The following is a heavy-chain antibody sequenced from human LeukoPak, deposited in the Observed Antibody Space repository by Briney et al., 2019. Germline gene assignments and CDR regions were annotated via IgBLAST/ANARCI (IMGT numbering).Heavy chain of an antibody. Sequence: SETLSLTCAVSGGSISSGGYSWSWIRQPPGKGLEWIGYLYSSGSTYYNPSLKSRVTISVDTSKNQFSLKLSSVTAADTAVYYCARDQRRAFDIWGQGTMVTVSS. CDR3: ARDQRRAFDI. CDR2: LYSSGST. CDR1: GGSISSGGYS. V-gene: IGHV4-30-2*05. J-gene: IGHJ3*02.